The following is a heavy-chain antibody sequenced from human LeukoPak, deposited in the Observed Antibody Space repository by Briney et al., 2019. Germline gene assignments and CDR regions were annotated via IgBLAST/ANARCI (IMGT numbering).Heavy chain of an antibody. CDR3: ARSQWIQLWFAFDY. J-gene: IGHJ4*02. CDR1: GGSFSGYY. Sequence: SETLSLTCAVYGGSFSGYYWSWIRQPPGKGLEWIGEINHSGSTNYNPSLKSRVTISVDTSKNQFSLKLSSVTAADTAVYYCARSQWIQLWFAFDYWGQGTLVTVSS. V-gene: IGHV4-34*01. CDR2: INHSGST. D-gene: IGHD5-18*01.